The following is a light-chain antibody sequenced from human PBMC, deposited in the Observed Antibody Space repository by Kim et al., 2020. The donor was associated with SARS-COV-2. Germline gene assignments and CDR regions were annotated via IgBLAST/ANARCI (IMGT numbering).Light chain of an antibody. CDR2: QDS. V-gene: IGLV3-1*01. J-gene: IGLJ2*01. CDR3: QAWDSSTVV. Sequence: SYELTQPPSVSVSPGQAASITCSGDKLGDKYACWYQQKPGQSPVLVIYQDSKRPSGIPDRFSGANAGNTATLTISGTQAMDEADYYCQAWDSSTVVFGGGTQLTV. CDR1: KLGDKY.